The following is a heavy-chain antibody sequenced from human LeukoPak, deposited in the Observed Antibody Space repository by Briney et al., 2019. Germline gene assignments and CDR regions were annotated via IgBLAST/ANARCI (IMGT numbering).Heavy chain of an antibody. CDR2: IYPRDAAT. CDR1: GNSFNSYW. D-gene: IGHD1-26*01. CDR3: ARLISGSLGEYFQY. Sequence: GAPLKISCKGSGNSFNSYWFGWVRQLPGKGLEWMGIIYPRDAATRYSPSFQGQFTISAYKYISTTYLQRSSLKASDTAMYYCARLISGSLGEYFQYWGQGTLVTVSS. J-gene: IGHJ1*01. V-gene: IGHV5-51*01.